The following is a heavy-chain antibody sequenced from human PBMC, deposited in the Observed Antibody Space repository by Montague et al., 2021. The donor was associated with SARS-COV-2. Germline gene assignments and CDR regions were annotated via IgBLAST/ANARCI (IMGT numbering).Heavy chain of an antibody. CDR3: ARTTWLRGYFDL. D-gene: IGHD5-12*01. Sequence: TLSLTCTVSGGSISSGGYYWSWIRQHPGKGLEWIGYIYYSGSTYYNPSLKSRVTISVDTSKNHFSLKLSSVTAADTAVYYCARTTWLRGYFDLSGRGTLVTVSS. V-gene: IGHV4-31*03. CDR2: IYYSGST. J-gene: IGHJ2*01. CDR1: GGSISSGGYY.